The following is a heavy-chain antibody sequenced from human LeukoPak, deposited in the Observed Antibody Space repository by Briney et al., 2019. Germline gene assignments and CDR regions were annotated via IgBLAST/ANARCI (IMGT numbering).Heavy chain of an antibody. CDR2: IYSGGST. CDR3: ARAPEVKQLVFDY. D-gene: IGHD6-6*01. Sequence: GGSLRLSCAASGFTVSSNYMSWVREAPGKGLEWVSVIYSGGSTYYADSVKGRFTISRDNSKNTLYLQMNSLRAEDTAVYYCARAPEVKQLVFDYWGQGTLVTVSS. CDR1: GFTVSSNY. J-gene: IGHJ4*02. V-gene: IGHV3-66*01.